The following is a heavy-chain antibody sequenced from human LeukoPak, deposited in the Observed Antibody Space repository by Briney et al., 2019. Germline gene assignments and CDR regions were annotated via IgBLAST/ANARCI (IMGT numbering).Heavy chain of an antibody. CDR2: IIPNFGTA. J-gene: IGHJ3*02. V-gene: IGHV1-69*01. CDR1: GGTFSSYA. CDR3: ARTIHSNYYGSGSNAFDI. Sequence: SVKVSCKASGGTFSSYAISWVRQAPGQGIAWMGGIIPNFGTANYAQKFQGRVTITADESTSTAYMELSSLRSEDTAVYYCARTIHSNYYGSGSNAFDIWGQGTMVTVSS. D-gene: IGHD3-10*01.